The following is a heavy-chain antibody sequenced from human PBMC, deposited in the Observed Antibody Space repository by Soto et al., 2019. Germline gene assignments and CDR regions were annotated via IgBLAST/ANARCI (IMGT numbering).Heavy chain of an antibody. CDR3: ANAAVGAYYDILTGHNRRYYFDY. CDR2: IYWDDDK. V-gene: IGHV2-5*02. J-gene: IGHJ4*02. CDR1: GFSLSTSGVG. Sequence: QITLKESGPTLVKPTQTLTLTCTFSGFSLSTSGVGVGWIRQPPGKALEWLALIYWDDDKRYSPSLKSRLTITKDTSKSQEVLTMTNMDPVDTATYYCANAAVGAYYDILTGHNRRYYFDYWGQGTLVTVSS. D-gene: IGHD3-9*01.